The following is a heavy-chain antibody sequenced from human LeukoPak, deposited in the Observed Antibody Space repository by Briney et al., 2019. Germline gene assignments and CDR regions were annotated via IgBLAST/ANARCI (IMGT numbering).Heavy chain of an antibody. V-gene: IGHV4-31*03. CDR3: ATDTSIAASYEVRWFDP. J-gene: IGHJ5*02. CDR1: GGSISSGGFY. Sequence: PSQTLSLTCTVSGGSISSGGFYWSWIPPPPGKGLEWIGYIYYSGSNYYNPSLNSRVTISVDTSKNQFSLKLSSVTAADAAVYYCATDTSIAASYEVRWFDPWGQGTLVTVSS. CDR2: IYYSGSN. D-gene: IGHD6-13*01.